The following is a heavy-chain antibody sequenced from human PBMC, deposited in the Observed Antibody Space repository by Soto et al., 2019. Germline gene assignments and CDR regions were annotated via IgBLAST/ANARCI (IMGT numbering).Heavy chain of an antibody. CDR3: ASLGVISPFDY. Sequence: PWETLSLTGTVSGGSISSSNYYWGRIRQPPGKGLEWIGSLFYNENTYYNPSLKRRGNISVDTSKNQFSLKLSSVTAADTALYYCASLGVISPFDYWGQGTLVTVSS. J-gene: IGHJ4*02. CDR2: LFYNENT. D-gene: IGHD3-16*02. CDR1: GGSISSSNYY. V-gene: IGHV4-39*01.